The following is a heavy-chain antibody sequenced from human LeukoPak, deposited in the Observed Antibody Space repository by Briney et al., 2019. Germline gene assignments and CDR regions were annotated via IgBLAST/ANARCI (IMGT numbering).Heavy chain of an antibody. CDR1: GGSISSGGYY. V-gene: IGHV4-30-2*01. CDR3: AFRSRCWSGLPTDYYYMDV. J-gene: IGHJ6*03. Sequence: SQTLSLTCTVSGGSISSGGYYWSWIRQPPGKGLEWIGYIYHSGSTYYNPSLKSRVTISVDTSKNQFSLKLSSVTAADTAVYYCAFRSRCWSGLPTDYYYMDVWGKGTTVTVSS. CDR2: IYHSGST. D-gene: IGHD3-3*01.